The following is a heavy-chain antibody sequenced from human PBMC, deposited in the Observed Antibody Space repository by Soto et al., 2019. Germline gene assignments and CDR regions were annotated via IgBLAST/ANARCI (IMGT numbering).Heavy chain of an antibody. CDR1: GGSISSSSYY. J-gene: IGHJ4*02. V-gene: IGHV4-39*07. CDR2: IYYSGST. D-gene: IGHD3-22*01. Sequence: SETLSLTCTVSGGSISSSSYYWGWIRQPPGKGLEWIGSIYYSGSTYYNPSLKSRVTISVDTSKNQFSLKLSSVTAADTAVYYCARGGYYYYSSGYHPSWPWGQGTLVPVSS. CDR3: ARGGYYYYSSGYHPSWP.